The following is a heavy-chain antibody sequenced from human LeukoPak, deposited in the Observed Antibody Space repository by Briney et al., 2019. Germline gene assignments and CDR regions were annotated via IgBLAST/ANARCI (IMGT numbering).Heavy chain of an antibody. CDR1: GYTFTSYY. CDR2: INPSGGST. J-gene: IGHJ4*02. V-gene: IGHV1-46*01. CDR3: AREMGGSSCSDY. D-gene: IGHD6-13*01. Sequence: ASVTVSCKASGYTFTSYYMHWVRQAPGQGLEWMGIINPSGGSTSYAQKLQGRAAMTTHTSTTAATVEPRSLRSDDTAVDYCAREMGGSSCSDYWGQGTLVTVSS.